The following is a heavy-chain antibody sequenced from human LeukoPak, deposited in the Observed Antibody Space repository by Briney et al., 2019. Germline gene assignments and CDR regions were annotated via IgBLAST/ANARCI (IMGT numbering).Heavy chain of an antibody. J-gene: IGHJ6*03. V-gene: IGHV1-69*05. D-gene: IGHD3-10*01. CDR3: ARGSESHYYYYYMDV. CDR2: IIPIFGTA. CDR1: GYTFSSYA. Sequence: SVKVSCKASGYTFSSYAISWVRQAPGQGLEWMGGIIPIFGTANYAQKFQGRVTITTDESTSTAYMELSSLRSEDTAVYYCARGSESHYYYYYMDVWGKGTTVTVSS.